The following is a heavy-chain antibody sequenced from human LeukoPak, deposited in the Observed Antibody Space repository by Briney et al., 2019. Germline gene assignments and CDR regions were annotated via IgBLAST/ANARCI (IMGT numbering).Heavy chain of an antibody. CDR3: AKEAVDYYDSSGYYPFDY. J-gene: IGHJ4*02. CDR2: IWYDGSNK. V-gene: IGHV3-33*06. Sequence: PGGSLRLSCAASGFTFSSYGMHWVRQAPGKGLEWVAVIWYDGSNKYYADPVKGRFTIPRDNSKNTLYLQMNSLRAEDTAVYYCAKEAVDYYDSSGYYPFDYWGQGTLVTVSS. CDR1: GFTFSSYG. D-gene: IGHD3-22*01.